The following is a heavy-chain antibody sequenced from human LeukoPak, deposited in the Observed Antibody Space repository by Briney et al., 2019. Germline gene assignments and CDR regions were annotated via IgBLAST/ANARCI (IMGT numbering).Heavy chain of an antibody. J-gene: IGHJ4*02. CDR1: GGSISSYY. Sequence: SETLSLTCTVSGGSISSYYWSWLRQPPGKGLEWIGYIYNSGSTNYNTSLRSRVTISMDTSKNQFSLKLSSVTAADTAVYCAAEFSNEQWLDWDYWGQGTLVTVSS. CDR2: IYNSGST. D-gene: IGHD6-19*01. V-gene: IGHV4-59*01. CDR3: AAEFSNEQWLDWDY.